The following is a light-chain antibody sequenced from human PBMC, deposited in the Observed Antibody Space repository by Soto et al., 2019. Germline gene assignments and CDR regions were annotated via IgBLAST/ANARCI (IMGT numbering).Light chain of an antibody. J-gene: IGLJ1*01. Sequence: QSVLTQPPSASGTPGQRVTISCSGSSSNFGSSTVNWYQQLPGMAPKLLIYSNNQRPSGVPDRFSGSKSGTSASLAISGLLSEDEADYYCASWDDSLSGLYVFGTGTKVTVL. CDR2: SNN. CDR1: SSNFGSST. V-gene: IGLV1-44*01. CDR3: ASWDDSLSGLYV.